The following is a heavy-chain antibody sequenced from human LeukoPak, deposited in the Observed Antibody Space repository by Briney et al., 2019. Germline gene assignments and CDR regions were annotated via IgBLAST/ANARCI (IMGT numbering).Heavy chain of an antibody. Sequence: ASVKVSCKASGYTFTGYYIHWVRQAPGQGLDWLGWINPDSGGTDYAQKFQGRVTMTRDTSISTAYMELSRLTSDDTAVYYCARSGGYCVGTTCYSLFDWFDPWGQGALVTVSS. V-gene: IGHV1-2*02. CDR2: INPDSGGT. CDR1: GYTFTGYY. D-gene: IGHD2-15*01. J-gene: IGHJ5*02. CDR3: ARSGGYCVGTTCYSLFDWFDP.